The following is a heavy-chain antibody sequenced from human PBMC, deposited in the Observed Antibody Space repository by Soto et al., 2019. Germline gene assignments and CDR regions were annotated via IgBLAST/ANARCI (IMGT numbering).Heavy chain of an antibody. CDR1: GFTFSSYG. J-gene: IGHJ6*02. D-gene: IGHD6-13*01. CDR2: IWYDGSNK. V-gene: IGHV3-33*01. CDR3: AREGQQLVRWYGMDV. Sequence: GGSLRLSCAASGFTFSSYGMHWVRQAPGKGLEWVAVIWYDGSNKYYADSVKGRFTISRDNSKNTLYLQMNSLRAEDTAVYYCAREGQQLVRWYGMDVWGQGTTVTVS.